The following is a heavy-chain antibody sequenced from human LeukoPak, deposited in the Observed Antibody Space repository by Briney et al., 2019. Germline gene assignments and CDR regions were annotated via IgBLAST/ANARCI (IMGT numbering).Heavy chain of an antibody. D-gene: IGHD3-22*01. Sequence: GGSLRLSCAASGFTFSSYAMSWVRQAPGKGLEWVSAISGSGGSTYYADSVKGRFTISRDNSKNTLYLQMNSLRAEDTAVYYCAKGFLYYYDSSGYSSRQNLFDPWGQGTLVTVSS. V-gene: IGHV3-23*01. CDR3: AKGFLYYYDSSGYSSRQNLFDP. CDR1: GFTFSSYA. CDR2: ISGSGGST. J-gene: IGHJ5*02.